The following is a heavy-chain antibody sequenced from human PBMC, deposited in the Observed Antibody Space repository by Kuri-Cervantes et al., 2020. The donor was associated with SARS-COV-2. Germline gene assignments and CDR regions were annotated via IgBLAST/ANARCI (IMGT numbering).Heavy chain of an antibody. J-gene: IGHJ4*02. D-gene: IGHD3-16*02. Sequence: SETLSLTCTVYGGSISSSSYYWGWIRQHPGKGLEWIGRIYYSGSTYYNPSLKSRVTISVDTSKNQFSLKLSSVTAADTAVDYCSSLLSYYDYVWGSFRYYYFDYLGQGTLVTVSS. CDR3: SSLLSYYDYVWGSFRYYYFDY. CDR2: IYYSGST. V-gene: IGHV4-39*01. CDR1: GGSISSSSYY.